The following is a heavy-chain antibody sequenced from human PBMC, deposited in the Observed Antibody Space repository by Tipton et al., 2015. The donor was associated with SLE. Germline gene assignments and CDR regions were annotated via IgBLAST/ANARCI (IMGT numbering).Heavy chain of an antibody. V-gene: IGHV4-59*01. CDR1: GGSISSYY. CDR2: IYHSGNT. D-gene: IGHD3-3*01. J-gene: IGHJ4*02. CDR3: ARGDFWSGYLDS. Sequence: TLSLTCTDSGGSISSYYWNWIRQPPGKGLEWIGYIYHSGNTNYNASLRSRVTISVDTSKSQFSLRLTSLTAADTAVYYCARGDFWSGYLDSWGQGSLVTVSS.